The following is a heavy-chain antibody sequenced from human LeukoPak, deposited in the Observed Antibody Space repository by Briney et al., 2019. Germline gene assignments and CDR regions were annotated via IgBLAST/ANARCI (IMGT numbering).Heavy chain of an antibody. D-gene: IGHD5-18*01. J-gene: IGHJ5*02. CDR3: AKDRGYSYGS. Sequence: GRSLRLSCAASGFTFSIYAISWVRQAPRKGLEWVSTISGSGDSTYYADSVKGRFTISRDNSNDTLYLQMNSLRAEDTALYYCAKDRGYSYGSWGQGTLVTVSS. V-gene: IGHV3-23*01. CDR1: GFTFSIYA. CDR2: ISGSGDST.